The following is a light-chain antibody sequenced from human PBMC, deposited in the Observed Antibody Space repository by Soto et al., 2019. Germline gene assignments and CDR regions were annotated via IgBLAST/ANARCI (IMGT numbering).Light chain of an antibody. CDR2: DAY. CDR1: QGVGST. J-gene: IGKJ5*01. V-gene: IGKV3-15*01. CDR3: QQRSNWPPIT. Sequence: ELVLTQSPATLSVSPGESATLSCRASQGVGSTLAWYQQKPGRAPRLLIYDAYIRATGIPARFSGAGSGTEFTLTISRLQSDDFAVYYCQQRSNWPPITFGQGTRLEIK.